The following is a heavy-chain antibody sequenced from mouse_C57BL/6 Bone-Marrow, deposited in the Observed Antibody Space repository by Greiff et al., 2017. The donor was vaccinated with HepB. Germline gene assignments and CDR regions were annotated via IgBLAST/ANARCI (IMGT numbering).Heavy chain of an antibody. V-gene: IGHV5-9*01. CDR3: ARSYGRDY. Sequence: EVHLVESGGGLVKPGGSLKLSCAASGFTFSSYTMSWVRQTPEKRLEWVATISGGGGNTYYPDSVKGRFTISRDNAKNTLYLQMSSLRSEDTALYYCARSYGRDYWGQGTSVTVSS. D-gene: IGHD1-2*01. J-gene: IGHJ4*01. CDR1: GFTFSSYT. CDR2: ISGGGGNT.